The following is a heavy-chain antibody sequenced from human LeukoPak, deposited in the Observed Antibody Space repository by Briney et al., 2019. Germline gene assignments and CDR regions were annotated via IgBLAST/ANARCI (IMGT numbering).Heavy chain of an antibody. V-gene: IGHV3-23*01. J-gene: IGHJ4*02. CDR1: GFTFSNVW. Sequence: GGSLRLSCAASGFTFSNVWMNWVRQAPGKGLEWVSAISNNGGYTYYADSVQGRFTISRDNSKSTLCLQMNSLRAEDTAVYYCAKWKYSNSGIDDYWGQGTLVTVSS. D-gene: IGHD6-6*01. CDR2: ISNNGGYT. CDR3: AKWKYSNSGIDDY.